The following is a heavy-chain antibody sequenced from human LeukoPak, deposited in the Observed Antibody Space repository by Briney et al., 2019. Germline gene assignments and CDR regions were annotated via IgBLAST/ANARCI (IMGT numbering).Heavy chain of an antibody. CDR2: INPNSGGT. Sequence: ASVKVSCKASGYTFIDYYMHWVRQALGQGLEWMGWINPNSGGTDYAQKFQGRVTMTRDTSNDTAYMELSRLTSDDTAVYYCARDRITDCSTTSCTIANWFDPWGQ. CDR1: GYTFIDYY. J-gene: IGHJ5*02. V-gene: IGHV1-2*02. D-gene: IGHD2-2*01. CDR3: ARDRITDCSTTSCTIANWFDP.